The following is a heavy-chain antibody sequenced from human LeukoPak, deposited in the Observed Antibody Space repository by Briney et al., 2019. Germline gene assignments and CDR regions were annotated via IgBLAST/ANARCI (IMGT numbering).Heavy chain of an antibody. CDR1: GYTFTSYG. V-gene: IGHV1-18*01. J-gene: IGHJ6*03. Sequence: ASVKVSCKASGYTFTSYGISWVRQAPGQGLEWMGWISAYNGNTNYAQKLQGRVTMTTDTSTSTAYMELRSPRSDDTAVYYCARHPLRAGYYYRDVGGKGTTVTVSS. CDR2: ISAYNGNT. D-gene: IGHD5-24*01. CDR3: ARHPLRAGYYYRDV.